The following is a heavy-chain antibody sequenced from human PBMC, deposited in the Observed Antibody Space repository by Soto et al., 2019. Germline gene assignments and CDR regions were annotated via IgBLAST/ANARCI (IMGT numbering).Heavy chain of an antibody. D-gene: IGHD3-22*01. J-gene: IGHJ4*01. V-gene: IGHV4-31*03. CDR2: IYYSGST. CDR1: GGSISSGGYY. CDR3: ARVGHYYDSSVYYPRDY. Sequence: SETLSLTCPVSGGSISSGGYYWSWIRQHPGKGLEWIGYIYYSGSTYYNPSLKSRVTISVDTAKNQFSLKLSSVTAADTAVYYCARVGHYYDSSVYYPRDYWGHGTLVTVSS.